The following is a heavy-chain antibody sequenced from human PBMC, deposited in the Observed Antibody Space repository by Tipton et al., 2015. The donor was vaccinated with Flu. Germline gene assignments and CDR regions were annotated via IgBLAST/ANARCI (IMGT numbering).Heavy chain of an antibody. CDR3: ARHPTYYSDSSGAFDI. CDR1: GYSMRSDYF. V-gene: IGHV4-38-2*02. CDR2: IHYSGSP. Sequence: TLSLTCTVSGYSMRSDYFWGWIRQPPGKGLEWIGNIHYSGSPHYNPSLKSRVTISLDTSKNQFSLKLSSVTAADTAVYYCARHPTYYSDSSGAFDIWGPGTMVTVSS. J-gene: IGHJ3*02. D-gene: IGHD3-22*01.